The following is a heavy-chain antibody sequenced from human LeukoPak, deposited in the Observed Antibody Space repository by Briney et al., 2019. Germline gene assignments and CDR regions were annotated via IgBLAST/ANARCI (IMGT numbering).Heavy chain of an antibody. CDR3: ARDATAGNFDY. J-gene: IGHJ4*02. Sequence: SETLSLTCTVSGGSMSSYYWSWIRQPPGKGLEYIGYIYYTGSTYYNPSLKSRVTISVGTSKRQFSLRLSSVSAADTAVYYCARDATAGNFDYWGQGTLVTVSS. CDR1: GGSMSSYY. V-gene: IGHV4-59*12. D-gene: IGHD6-13*01. CDR2: IYYTGST.